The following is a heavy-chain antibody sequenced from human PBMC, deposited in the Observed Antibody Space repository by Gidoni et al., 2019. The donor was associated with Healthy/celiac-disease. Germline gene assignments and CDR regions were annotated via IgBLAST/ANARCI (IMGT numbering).Heavy chain of an antibody. Sequence: QVQLQESGPGLVKPSETLSLTCTVSGGSISSYYWRWIRQPPGKGLEWIGYIYYSGSTNYNPSLKSRVTISVDTSKNQFSLKLSSVTAADTAVYYCARAVRGGDFWSGYYTNWYFDLWGRGTLVTVSS. D-gene: IGHD3-3*01. J-gene: IGHJ2*01. CDR1: GGSISSYY. CDR2: IYYSGST. CDR3: ARAVRGGDFWSGYYTNWYFDL. V-gene: IGHV4-59*01.